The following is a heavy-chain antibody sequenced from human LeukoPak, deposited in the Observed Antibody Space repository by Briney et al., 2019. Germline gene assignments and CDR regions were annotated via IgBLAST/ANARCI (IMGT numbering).Heavy chain of an antibody. CDR3: ARDLYGMDV. J-gene: IGHJ6*02. Sequence: SEPLSLTCTVSGGSISSGSYYWSWIRQPAGKGLEWIGRIYTSGSTNYNPSLKSRVTISVDTSKIQFSLKLSSVTAADTAVYYCARDLYGMDVWGQGTTVTVSS. CDR1: GGSISSGSYY. CDR2: IYTSGST. V-gene: IGHV4-61*02.